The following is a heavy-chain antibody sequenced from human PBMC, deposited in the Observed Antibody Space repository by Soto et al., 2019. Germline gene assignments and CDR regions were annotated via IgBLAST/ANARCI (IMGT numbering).Heavy chain of an antibody. V-gene: IGHV3-23*01. CDR3: AKAPAAAGTEY. D-gene: IGHD6-13*01. CDR2: ISISGRDT. J-gene: IGHJ4*02. CDR1: GFTFSTYA. Sequence: EVQLLESGGGLVQPGGSLRLSCAASGFTFSTYAMNWVRQAPGKGLEWVSGISISGRDTYYADSVKGRFTISRDNSRDTLYLQMNSLRAEDTAVYYCAKAPAAAGTEYWGQGTLVTVSS.